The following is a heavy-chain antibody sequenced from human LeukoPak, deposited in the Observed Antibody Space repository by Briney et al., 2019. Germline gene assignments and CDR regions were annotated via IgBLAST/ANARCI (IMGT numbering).Heavy chain of an antibody. V-gene: IGHV4-4*02. J-gene: IGHJ6*02. Sequence: NPSGTLSLTCAVSGGSISSSNWWSWVRQPPGKGLEWIGEIFHSGSTNYNPSLRSRVTISVDKSKNQFSLNLSSVTAADTAVYYCARLAAGLYYYGMDVWGQGTTVTVSS. CDR1: GGSISSSNW. CDR2: IFHSGST. CDR3: ARLAAGLYYYGMDV. D-gene: IGHD2-15*01.